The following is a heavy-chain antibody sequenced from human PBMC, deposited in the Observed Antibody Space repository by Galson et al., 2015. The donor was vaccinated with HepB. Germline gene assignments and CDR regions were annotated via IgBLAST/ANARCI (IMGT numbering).Heavy chain of an antibody. CDR1: GGTFSSYA. CDR3: ARDAAEDSGESGAFDI. D-gene: IGHD2-15*01. V-gene: IGHV1-69*13. J-gene: IGHJ3*02. CDR2: IIPIFGTA. Sequence: SVTVSCKASGGTFSSYAISWVRQAPGQGLEWMGGIIPIFGTANYAQKFQGRVTITADESTSTAYMELSSLRSEDTAVYYCARDAAEDSGESGAFDIWGQGTMVTVSS.